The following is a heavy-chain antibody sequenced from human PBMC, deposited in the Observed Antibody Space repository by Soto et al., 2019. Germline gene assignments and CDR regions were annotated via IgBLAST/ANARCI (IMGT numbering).Heavy chain of an antibody. J-gene: IGHJ5*02. Sequence: ASVKVSCKASGYTFTSYDMNWVRQATGQGLEWMGWMNPNSGNTGYAQKFQGRVTVTRNTSISTAYMELSSLRSEDTAVYYCARSSGYQRRRFDPWGQGTLVTVSS. CDR3: ARSSGYQRRRFDP. CDR2: MNPNSGNT. V-gene: IGHV1-8*01. CDR1: GYTFTSYD. D-gene: IGHD5-12*01.